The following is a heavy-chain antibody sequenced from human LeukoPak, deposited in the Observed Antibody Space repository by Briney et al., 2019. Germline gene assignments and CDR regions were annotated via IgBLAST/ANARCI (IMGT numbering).Heavy chain of an antibody. Sequence: ASVKVSCKASGGTFSSYAISWVRQAPGQGLEWMGGIIPIFGTANYAQKFQGRVTISADKSRSTAYMELSSLRFEDTAIYYCARASGSYRRLDYWGQGTLVTVSS. CDR1: GGTFSSYA. D-gene: IGHD3-16*02. CDR2: IIPIFGTA. V-gene: IGHV1-69*06. J-gene: IGHJ4*02. CDR3: ARASGSYRRLDY.